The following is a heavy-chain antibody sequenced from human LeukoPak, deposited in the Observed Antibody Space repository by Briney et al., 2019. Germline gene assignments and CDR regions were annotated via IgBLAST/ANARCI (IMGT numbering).Heavy chain of an antibody. Sequence: GGSLRLSCAASGFTFSSYAMSWVRQAPGKGLEWVSAISGSGGSTYYADSVKGRFTISRDNAKNSLYLQMNSLRAEDTAVYYCARFDTAMVVYGYWGQGTLVTVSS. CDR3: ARFDTAMVVYGY. CDR2: ISGSGGST. J-gene: IGHJ4*02. D-gene: IGHD5-18*01. CDR1: GFTFSSYA. V-gene: IGHV3-23*01.